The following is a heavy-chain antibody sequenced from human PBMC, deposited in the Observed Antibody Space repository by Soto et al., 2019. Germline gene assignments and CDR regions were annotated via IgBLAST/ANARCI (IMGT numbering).Heavy chain of an antibody. CDR2: IYYSGST. Sequence: PSETLSLTCTVSGGSISSYYWSWIRQPPGKGLEWIGYIYYSGSTNYNPSLKSRVTISVDTSKNQFSLKLSSVTAADTAVYYCARATIYCSGGSCYSVFDYWGQGTLVTVSS. CDR1: GGSISSYY. V-gene: IGHV4-59*01. J-gene: IGHJ4*02. D-gene: IGHD2-15*01. CDR3: ARATIYCSGGSCYSVFDY.